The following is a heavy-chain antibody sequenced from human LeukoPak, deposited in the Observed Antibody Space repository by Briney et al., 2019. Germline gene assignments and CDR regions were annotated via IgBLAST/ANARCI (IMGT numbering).Heavy chain of an antibody. Sequence: SQTLSLTCAISGDSVSSNSAAWNWIRQPPSRGLEWLGRTYYRSKWYSDYAGSVRSRITINPDTSKNQFYLQLNSVTPEDTAIYYCARYTSNWYLDSWGQGTLVTVSS. V-gene: IGHV6-1*01. CDR3: ARYTSNWYLDS. CDR1: GDSVSSNSAA. CDR2: TYYRSKWYS. D-gene: IGHD6-13*01. J-gene: IGHJ4*02.